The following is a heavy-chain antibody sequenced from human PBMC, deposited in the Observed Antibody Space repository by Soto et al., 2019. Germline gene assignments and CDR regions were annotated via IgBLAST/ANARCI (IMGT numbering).Heavy chain of an antibody. Sequence: QLQLQESGPGLVRPSETLSLTCTVSGGSISTNSCYWGWIRQSPGKGMEWIGSIYYEVNTFYKPSLKSRATISVDRSKNQFSLKLTFVTAADTAVYYCARLRGPVIVVIVAALYYFDYWGQGVLVTVSS. D-gene: IGHD2-15*01. J-gene: IGHJ4*02. CDR2: IYYEVNT. V-gene: IGHV4-39*01. CDR3: ARLRGPVIVVIVAALYYFDY. CDR1: GGSISTNSCY.